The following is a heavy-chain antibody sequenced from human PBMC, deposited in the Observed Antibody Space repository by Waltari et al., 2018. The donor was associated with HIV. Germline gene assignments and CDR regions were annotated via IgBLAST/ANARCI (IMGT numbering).Heavy chain of an antibody. CDR2: INSDGSST. J-gene: IGHJ4*02. CDR3: ARGDDYGDTLDY. Sequence: EVQLVESGGGLVQPGGSLSLSCSACGFTFSSSRMHWVRQAPGKGLVWVSRINSDGSSTSYADSVKGRFTISRDNAKNTLYLQMNSLRAEDTAVYYCARGDDYGDTLDYWGQGTLVTVSS. D-gene: IGHD4-17*01. V-gene: IGHV3-74*01. CDR1: GFTFSSSR.